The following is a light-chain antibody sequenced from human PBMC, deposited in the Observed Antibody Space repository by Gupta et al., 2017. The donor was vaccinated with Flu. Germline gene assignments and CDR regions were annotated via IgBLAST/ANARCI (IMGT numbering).Light chain of an antibody. J-gene: IGKJ2*01. CDR2: DAS. CDR1: QSVSSY. Sequence: MSLCPGGRAALPFRATQSVSSYIDWDKQKPGQAPSLRIYDASDGTTGIRATVRVSGDGTDFTLTITIREPEDYAVYYCHQQHDGRPPVTFGQGTKVEIK. CDR3: HQQHDGRPPVT. V-gene: IGKV3-11*01.